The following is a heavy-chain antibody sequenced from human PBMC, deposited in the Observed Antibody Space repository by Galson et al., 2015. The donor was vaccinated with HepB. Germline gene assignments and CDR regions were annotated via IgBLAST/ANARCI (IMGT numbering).Heavy chain of an antibody. V-gene: IGHV3-15*07. D-gene: IGHD6-6*01. CDR3: TTGGVQLVPPFDY. J-gene: IGHJ4*02. CDR1: GFTFSNAW. CDR2: IKSKTDGGTT. Sequence: SLRLSCAASGFTFSNAWMNWVRQAPGKGLEWVGRIKSKTDGGTTDYAAPVKGRFTISRDDSKNTLYLQMNSLKTKDTAVYYCTTGGVQLVPPFDYWGQGTLVTVSS.